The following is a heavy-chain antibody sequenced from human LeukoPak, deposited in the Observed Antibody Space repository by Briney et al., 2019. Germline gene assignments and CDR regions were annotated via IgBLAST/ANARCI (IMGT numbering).Heavy chain of an antibody. V-gene: IGHV1-2*02. D-gene: IGHD1-26*01. CDR2: INAKNGGT. CDR1: GYTFTDYY. CDR3: ARVTSGTYHY. Sequence: ASVTVSCKASGYTFTDYYLHWVRQAPGQGLEWMGWINAKNGGTEYAQKFQGRVTLTRDTSISTAYVVLTSLRYDDTAVYYCARVTSGTYHYWGQGTLVTISS. J-gene: IGHJ4*02.